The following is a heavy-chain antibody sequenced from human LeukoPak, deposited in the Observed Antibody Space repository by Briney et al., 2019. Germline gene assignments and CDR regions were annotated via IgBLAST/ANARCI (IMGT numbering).Heavy chain of an antibody. J-gene: IGHJ5*02. Sequence: KPSETLSLTCTVSGGSISSYYWSWIRQPPGKGLEWIGYIYYSGSTNHNPSLKSRVTISVDTSKNQFSLKLSSVTAADTAVYYCARDVGNFNWFDPWGQGTLVTVSS. D-gene: IGHD4-23*01. CDR1: GGSISSYY. CDR3: ARDVGNFNWFDP. V-gene: IGHV4-59*01. CDR2: IYYSGST.